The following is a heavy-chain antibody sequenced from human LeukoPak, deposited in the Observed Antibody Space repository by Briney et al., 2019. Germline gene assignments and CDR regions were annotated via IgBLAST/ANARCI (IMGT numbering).Heavy chain of an antibody. D-gene: IGHD2-2*03. CDR1: WISFSTTGVG. V-gene: IGHV2-5*02. CDR3: AHRPPGNSGYWTHVTFYI. CDR2: MYWDNDK. J-gene: IGHJ3*02. Sequence: SGPTLSHPPQTLTLTCTISWISFSTTGVGVGWIRQPPGKALVWLALMYWDNDKCSSPSLKSRLTITKDTDKKQVVSTVTNMDRVDTATYNCAHRPPGNSGYWTHVTFYIWSQGTLVTVSS.